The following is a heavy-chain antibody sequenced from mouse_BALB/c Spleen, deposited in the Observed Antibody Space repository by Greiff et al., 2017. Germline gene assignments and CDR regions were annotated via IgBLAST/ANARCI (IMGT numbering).Heavy chain of an antibody. CDR3: NAGYYGYDGVFDY. CDR1: GFNIKDYY. D-gene: IGHD2-2*01. Sequence: VQLKESGAELVRSGASVKLSCTASGFNIKDYYMHWVKQRPEQGLEWIGWIDPENGDTEYAPKFQGKATMTADTSSNTAYLQLSSLTSEDTAVYYCNAGYYGYDGVFDYWGQGTTLTVSS. CDR2: IDPENGDT. J-gene: IGHJ2*01. V-gene: IGHV14-4*02.